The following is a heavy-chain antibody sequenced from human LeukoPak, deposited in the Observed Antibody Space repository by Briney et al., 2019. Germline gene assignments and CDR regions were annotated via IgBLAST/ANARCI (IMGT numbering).Heavy chain of an antibody. CDR3: ARSLGAGTTSWNFDY. CDR2: IYYSGTT. V-gene: IGHV4-39*01. CDR1: GGSICSRRVH. Sequence: PSETLSLTCTVSGGSICSRRVHWGWIRQPPGKGLEWIATIYYSGTTYYNPSPKSRVTISVDTSKNQFSLRLSSVTAADTAVYYCARSLGAGTTSWNFDYWGQGTLVTVSS. J-gene: IGHJ4*02. D-gene: IGHD2/OR15-2a*01.